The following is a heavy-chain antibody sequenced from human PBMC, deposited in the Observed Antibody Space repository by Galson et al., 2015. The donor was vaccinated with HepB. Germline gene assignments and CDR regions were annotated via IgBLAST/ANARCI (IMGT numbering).Heavy chain of an antibody. CDR3: ARDSSSWYGPFDY. V-gene: IGHV3-21*01. J-gene: IGHJ4*02. CDR2: ISSSSSYI. Sequence: SLRLSCAASGFTFSSYSMNWVRQAPGKGLEWVSSISSSSSYIYYADSVKGRFTISRDNAKNSLYLQMNSLRAEDTAVYYCARDSSSWYGPFDYWGQGTLVTVSS. D-gene: IGHD6-13*01. CDR1: GFTFSSYS.